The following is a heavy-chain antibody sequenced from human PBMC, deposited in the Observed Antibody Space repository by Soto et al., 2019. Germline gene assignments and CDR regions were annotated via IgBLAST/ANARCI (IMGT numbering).Heavy chain of an antibody. CDR2: IYYSGSS. CDR1: GDSISRNGYF. Sequence: PSETLSLTCTVSGDSISRNGYFWTWIRQHAGKGLEWIGYIYYSGSSYYNPSLKSRVIISVDTPKNHFSLNLTAVTAADTAVYYCARGTMLRGPGYYYAMDVWGQGTTVTVSS. J-gene: IGHJ6*02. CDR3: ARGTMLRGPGYYYAMDV. V-gene: IGHV4-31*03. D-gene: IGHD3-10*01.